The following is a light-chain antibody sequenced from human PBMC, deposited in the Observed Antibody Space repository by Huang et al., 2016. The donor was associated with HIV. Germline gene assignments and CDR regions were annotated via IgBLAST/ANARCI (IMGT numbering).Light chain of an antibody. J-gene: IGKJ1*01. CDR2: ATS. CDR1: HGIGNS. V-gene: IGKV1-NL1*01. Sequence: DIQMTQSPSSLSASVGDRVTITCRASHGIGNSLAWYQQKPEKAPRLLRYATSRLERGVPSSFSGRGSGTHYTLTISTLQPEDIASYYCQQYHGIPWTFGQGTKVEIK. CDR3: QQYHGIPWT.